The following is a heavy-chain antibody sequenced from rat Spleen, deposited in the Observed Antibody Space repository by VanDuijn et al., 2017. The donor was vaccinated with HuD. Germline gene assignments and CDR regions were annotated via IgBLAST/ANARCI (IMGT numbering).Heavy chain of an antibody. CDR3: TREGGNILRAFAY. D-gene: IGHD1-9*01. J-gene: IGHJ3*01. Sequence: EVQLVESGGGLVQPGRSLKLSCAASGFTFSNYGMHWIRQAPTKGLEWVATISTSGGSTYYRDSVKGRFTISRDNAKSTLYLQMNSLRSEDTATYYCTREGGNILRAFAYWGQGTLVTVSS. V-gene: IGHV5-19*01. CDR1: GFTFSNYG. CDR2: ISTSGGST.